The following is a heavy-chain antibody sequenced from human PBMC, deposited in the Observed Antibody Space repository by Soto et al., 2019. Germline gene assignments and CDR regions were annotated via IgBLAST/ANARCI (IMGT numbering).Heavy chain of an antibody. V-gene: IGHV3-23*01. CDR2: ISGSGGST. CDR1: GFTFSSYA. D-gene: IGHD3-22*01. J-gene: IGHJ6*02. Sequence: PGGSLRLSCAASGFTFSSYAMSWVRQAPGKGLEWVSAISGSGGSTYYADSVKGRFTISRDNSKNTLYLQMNSLRAEDTAVYYCTSSALIDYYYYYGMDVWGQGTTVTVSS. CDR3: TSSALIDYYYYYGMDV.